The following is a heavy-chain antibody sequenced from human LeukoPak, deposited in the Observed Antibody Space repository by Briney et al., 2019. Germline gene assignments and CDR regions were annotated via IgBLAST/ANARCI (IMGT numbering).Heavy chain of an antibody. CDR3: ARDGVVGAGDYLDY. J-gene: IGHJ4*02. D-gene: IGHD1-26*01. V-gene: IGHV3-23*01. CDR2: ITASDDKA. Sequence: GGSLRLSCAASGFTFSSYAMSWVRQARGKGLEWVSVITASDDKAYFADSVKGRFTISRDNSKNTVYLQLNSLRAEDTAVYYCARDGVVGAGDYLDYWGRGTLVTVSS. CDR1: GFTFSSYA.